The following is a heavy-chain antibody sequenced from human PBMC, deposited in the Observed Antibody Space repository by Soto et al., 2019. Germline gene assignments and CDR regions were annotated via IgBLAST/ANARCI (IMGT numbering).Heavy chain of an antibody. CDR3: ATSFDYGAPDH. CDR1: GGSISSGT. Sequence: PSETLSLTCAVSGGSISSGTWSWIRQPPGKGLEWIGYFYYTGSTYYNPSLKSRVKISVDRCKNQFSLILTSVTAADTAVYYCATSFDYGAPDHWGQGTLVTVSS. CDR2: FYYTGST. J-gene: IGHJ4*02. V-gene: IGHV4-30-2*01. D-gene: IGHD4-17*01.